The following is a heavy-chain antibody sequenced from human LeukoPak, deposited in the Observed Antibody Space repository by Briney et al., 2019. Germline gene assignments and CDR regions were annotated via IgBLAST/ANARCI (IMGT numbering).Heavy chain of an antibody. Sequence: GGSLRLSCAASGFTFSSYEMNWVRQAPGKGLEWVSYISSSGSTIYYADSVKGRLTISRDNAKNSLYLQMNSLRAEDTAVYYCAREGYCSSTSCYDAFDIWGQGTMVTVSS. CDR3: AREGYCSSTSCYDAFDI. CDR2: ISSSGSTI. CDR1: GFTFSSYE. V-gene: IGHV3-48*03. J-gene: IGHJ3*02. D-gene: IGHD2-2*01.